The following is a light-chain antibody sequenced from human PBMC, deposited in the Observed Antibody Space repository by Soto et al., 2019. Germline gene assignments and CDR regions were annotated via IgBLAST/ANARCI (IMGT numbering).Light chain of an antibody. CDR3: QQSYSTRYT. CDR2: ASS. Sequence: DIQMTQSPSSLSVSVGDRVTITCRASQSISSYLNWYQQKPGKAPKLLIYASSNLQSGVPSRFSGSGSGTYFTLTISSLQPEDYAPYYCQQSYSTRYTFGQGTKLEIK. CDR1: QSISSY. V-gene: IGKV1-39*01. J-gene: IGKJ2*01.